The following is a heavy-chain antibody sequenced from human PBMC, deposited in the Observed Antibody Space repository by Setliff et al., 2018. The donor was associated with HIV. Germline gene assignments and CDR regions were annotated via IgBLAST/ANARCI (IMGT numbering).Heavy chain of an antibody. D-gene: IGHD6-6*01. CDR2: INHSGST. J-gene: IGHJ5*02. CDR3: ARRYRIAARPKWFDP. V-gene: IGHV4-34*01. CDR1: GGSFSDYY. Sequence: KPSETLSLTCAVYGGSFSDYYWSWIRQPPGKGLEWIGEINHSGSTNYNPSLKSRGTISVDTSKNQFSLKLSSVTASDTAVYYCARRYRIAARPKWFDPWGQGTLVTV.